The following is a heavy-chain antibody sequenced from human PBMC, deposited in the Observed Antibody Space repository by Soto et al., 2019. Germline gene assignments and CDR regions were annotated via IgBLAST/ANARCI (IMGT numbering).Heavy chain of an antibody. V-gene: IGHV4-59*01. CDR3: ARGIHTWIYLFDF. D-gene: IGHD5-12*01. Sequence: SETLSLTCTVSGGSISSYYWSWMRQTPGKGLEWIGYIYYTGTSNYNPSLKSRVTISLDTSKNQSSLNLNSVTAADTAVYYCARGIHTWIYLFDFWGQGTLVTVSS. J-gene: IGHJ4*02. CDR1: GGSISSYY. CDR2: IYYTGTS.